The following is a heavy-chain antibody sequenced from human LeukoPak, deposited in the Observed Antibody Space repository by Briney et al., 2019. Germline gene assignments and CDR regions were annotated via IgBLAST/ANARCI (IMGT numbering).Heavy chain of an antibody. CDR1: GGSISSSAYH. CDR2: INHSGST. D-gene: IGHD3-10*01. CDR3: ARRHYYGSGKAQDY. V-gene: IGHV4-39*07. J-gene: IGHJ4*02. Sequence: ETLSLTCTVSGGSISSSAYHWGWIRQPPGKGLEWIGEINHSGSTNYNPSLKSRVTISVDTSKNQFSLKLSSVTAADTAVYYCARRHYYGSGKAQDYWGQGTLVTVSS.